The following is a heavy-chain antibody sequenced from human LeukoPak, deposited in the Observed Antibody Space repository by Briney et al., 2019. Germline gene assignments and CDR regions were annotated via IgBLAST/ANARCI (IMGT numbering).Heavy chain of an antibody. Sequence: ASVKVSCKASRYTFTGYYMQWVRQAPGQGLEWMGWINPNSGGTNYAQKFQGRVTLIRDTSIRTASMELSTPGSANTALYYCARDLDSRPFGVDTYSWFAPWGQGTLVTVSS. CDR2: INPNSGGT. J-gene: IGHJ5*02. CDR1: RYTFTGYY. V-gene: IGHV1-2*02. D-gene: IGHD3-3*01. CDR3: ARDLDSRPFGVDTYSWFAP.